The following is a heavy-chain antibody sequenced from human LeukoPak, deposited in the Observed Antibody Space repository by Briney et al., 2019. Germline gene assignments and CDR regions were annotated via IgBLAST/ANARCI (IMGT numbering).Heavy chain of an antibody. D-gene: IGHD4-23*01. J-gene: IGHJ4*02. Sequence: PGGSLRLSCAASGFTFSSYAMHWVRQAPGKGLEWVAVISYDGSNKYYADSVKGRFTISRDNSKNTLYLQMNSLRAEDTAVYYCARDPATVVPPLDFDYWGQGTLVTVSS. V-gene: IGHV3-30-3*01. CDR2: ISYDGSNK. CDR1: GFTFSSYA. CDR3: ARDPATVVPPLDFDY.